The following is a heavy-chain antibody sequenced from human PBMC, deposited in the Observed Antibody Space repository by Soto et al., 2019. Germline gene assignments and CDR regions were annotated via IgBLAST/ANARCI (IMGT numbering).Heavy chain of an antibody. Sequence: GGSLRLAWAASGFTFSSNLMHWVRQAPGKGLVWVSRINSDGTYTSYADSVKGRFTISRDNAKNTLYLQLNSVRPEDTAVYFCAKARDQFDSSGADYWGQGSLVTVSS. D-gene: IGHD3-22*01. J-gene: IGHJ4*02. CDR3: AKARDQFDSSGADY. CDR2: INSDGTYT. V-gene: IGHV3-74*01. CDR1: GFTFSSNL.